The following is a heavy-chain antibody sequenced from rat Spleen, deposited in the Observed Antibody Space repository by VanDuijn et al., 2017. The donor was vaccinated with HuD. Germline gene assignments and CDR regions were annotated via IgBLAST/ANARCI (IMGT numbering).Heavy chain of an antibody. CDR1: GFTFSNYD. J-gene: IGHJ2*01. Sequence: EVQLVESGGGLVQPGSPLKLSCAASGFTFSNYDMAWVRQAPKKGLEWVATISYDGSSTNYRDSVKGRFTISRDNAKSTLYLQMNSLRSEDTATYYCTNNWEAYYWGQGVMVTVSS. D-gene: IGHD5-1*01. CDR3: TNNWEAYY. CDR2: ISYDGSST. V-gene: IGHV5-29*01.